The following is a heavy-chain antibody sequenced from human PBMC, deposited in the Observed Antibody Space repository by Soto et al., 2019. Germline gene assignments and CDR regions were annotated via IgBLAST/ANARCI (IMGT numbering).Heavy chain of an antibody. V-gene: IGHV4-31*03. CDR2: IYYSGST. Sequence: TLSLTCTVSGGSISSGGYYWSWIRQHPGKSLEWIGYIYYSGSTYYNPSLKSRVTISVDTSKNQFSLKLSSVTAADTAVYYCARFVVVVAARRSDWFDPWGQGTLVTVSS. J-gene: IGHJ5*02. CDR3: ARFVVVVAARRSDWFDP. D-gene: IGHD2-15*01. CDR1: GGSISSGGYY.